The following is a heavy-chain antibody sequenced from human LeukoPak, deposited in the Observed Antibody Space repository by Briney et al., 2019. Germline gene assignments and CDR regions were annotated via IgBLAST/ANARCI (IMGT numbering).Heavy chain of an antibody. V-gene: IGHV1-69*04. D-gene: IGHD6-13*01. J-gene: IGHJ4*02. CDR3: ARDPGEQLVHYFDY. CDR1: GGTFSSYA. CDR2: IIPILGIA. Sequence: SVTVSCKASGGTFSSYAISWVRQAPGQGLEWMGRIIPILGIANYAQKFQGRVTITADKSTSTAYMELSSLRAEDTAVYYCARDPGEQLVHYFDYWGQGTLVTVSS.